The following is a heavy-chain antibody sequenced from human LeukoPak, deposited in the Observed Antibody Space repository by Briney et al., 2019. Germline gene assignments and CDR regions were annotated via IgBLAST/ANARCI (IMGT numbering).Heavy chain of an antibody. Sequence: PGGSLRLSCAASGFTFSSYSMNWVRQAPGKGLEWVSSISSSSYIFYADSVKGRFTISRDNAKNSLYLQMNSLRAEDTAVYYCARADEYSSSFDYWGQGTLVTVSS. J-gene: IGHJ4*02. CDR2: ISSSSYI. CDR3: ARADEYSSSFDY. V-gene: IGHV3-21*01. D-gene: IGHD6-6*01. CDR1: GFTFSSYS.